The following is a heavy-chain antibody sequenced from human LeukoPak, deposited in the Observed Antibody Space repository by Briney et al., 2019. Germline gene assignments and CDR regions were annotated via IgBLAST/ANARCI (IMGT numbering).Heavy chain of an antibody. CDR1: GFTFSNYA. V-gene: IGHV3-23*01. Sequence: GGSPRLSCAASGFTFSNYAMSWVRQAPGKGLEWVSGISGGTGTPFYADSVKGRFTISRDNSKNTLYLQMSSLRGEDTAVYYCAKDFRYGDYGVFFDYWGQGTLVTVSS. J-gene: IGHJ4*02. CDR3: AKDFRYGDYGVFFDY. D-gene: IGHD4-17*01. CDR2: ISGGTGTP.